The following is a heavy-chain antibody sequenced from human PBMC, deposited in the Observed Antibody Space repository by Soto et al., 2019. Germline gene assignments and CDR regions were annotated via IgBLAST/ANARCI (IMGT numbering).Heavy chain of an antibody. D-gene: IGHD2-21*02. CDR2: INPSSGTA. CDR3: ARDRWGPPDY. V-gene: IGHV1-46*01. J-gene: IGHJ4*02. Sequence: QVQLVQSGAEVKNPGASVKISCRASGYTFVSHYMHWVRQAPGQGLEWMGIINPSSGTAKYTQQFQGRVTMTTDTSTNSVFLEMNTLKTDDTAVYYCARDRWGPPDYWGQGTLVTVSS. CDR1: GYTFVSHY.